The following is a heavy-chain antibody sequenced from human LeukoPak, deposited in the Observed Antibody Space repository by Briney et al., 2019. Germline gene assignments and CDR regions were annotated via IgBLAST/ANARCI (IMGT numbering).Heavy chain of an antibody. Sequence: GGSLRLSCAASGFTITSDYMSWVRQAPGKGLDWVSVIYSGGSTYYANSVKGRFTLSRDKAKTTMYLQMNSRRAEDTAVYYCASYFQPGTSNWLDPWGQGTLVTVSS. CDR1: GFTITSDY. CDR3: ASYFQPGTSNWLDP. D-gene: IGHD3-10*01. V-gene: IGHV3-66*01. CDR2: IYSGGST. J-gene: IGHJ5*02.